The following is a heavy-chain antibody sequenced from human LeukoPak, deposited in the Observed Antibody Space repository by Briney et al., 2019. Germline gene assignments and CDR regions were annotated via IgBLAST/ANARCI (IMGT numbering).Heavy chain of an antibody. D-gene: IGHD1-26*01. J-gene: IGHJ4*02. Sequence: ASVKVSCKASGYTFTSYDINWVRQATGQGLEWMGWMNLNSGNTGYAQKFQGRVTMTRNTSISTAYMELSSLRSEDTAVYYCARGRLVGAGYYFDYWGQGTLVTVSS. V-gene: IGHV1-8*01. CDR3: ARGRLVGAGYYFDY. CDR1: GYTFTSYD. CDR2: MNLNSGNT.